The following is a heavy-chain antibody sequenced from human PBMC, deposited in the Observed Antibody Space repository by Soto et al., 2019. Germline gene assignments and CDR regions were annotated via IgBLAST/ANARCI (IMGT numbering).Heavy chain of an antibody. CDR3: ARHGTYGSGSHILNGFDP. V-gene: IGHV5-10-1*01. CDR2: IDPSDSYT. D-gene: IGHD3-10*01. Sequence: PGESLKISCKGSGFSFTSYWISWVRQMPGKGLEWMGRIDPSDSYTNYSPSFQGHVTISADKSISTAYLQWSSLKASDTAMYYCARHGTYGSGSHILNGFDPWGQGTLVTVSS. J-gene: IGHJ5*02. CDR1: GFSFTSYW.